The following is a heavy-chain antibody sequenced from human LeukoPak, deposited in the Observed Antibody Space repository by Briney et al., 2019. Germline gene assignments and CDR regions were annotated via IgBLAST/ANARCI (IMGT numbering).Heavy chain of an antibody. CDR3: VRGLTGYSYFFDY. J-gene: IGHJ4*02. D-gene: IGHD1-20*01. Sequence: PSETLSLTCAVSGGSISSGGYSWSWIRQPPGKGLEWIGYIYHSGGTYYNPSLKSRVTISVDTSKNQFSLNLTSVTAADTAVYYCVRGLTGYSYFFDYWGQGALVTVSS. CDR2: IYHSGGT. V-gene: IGHV4-30-2*05. CDR1: GGSISSGGYS.